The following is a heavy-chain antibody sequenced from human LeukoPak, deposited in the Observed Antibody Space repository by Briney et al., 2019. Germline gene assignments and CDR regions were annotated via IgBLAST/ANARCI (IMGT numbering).Heavy chain of an antibody. CDR1: GFTFSGYA. CDR2: ITNDGGST. D-gene: IGHD6-19*01. V-gene: IGHV3-64*01. Sequence: GGFLRLSCAASGFTFSGYAMQWVRQAPGRRLEYVSLITNDGGSTYYANSVKGRFTISRDNSKNTLYLQMGSLRDEDMAVYYCARVAVAGNFDYWGQGTLVTVSS. CDR3: ARVAVAGNFDY. J-gene: IGHJ4*02.